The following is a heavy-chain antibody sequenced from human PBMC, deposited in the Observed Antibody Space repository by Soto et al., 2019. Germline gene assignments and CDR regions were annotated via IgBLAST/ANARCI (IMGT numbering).Heavy chain of an antibody. Sequence: QVELQESGPRLVKSSGTLSLTCEVSSGSISTGNWWSWVRQPPGKVLEWIGEIYYTGATNYNPSLKSRVTMTIDKAKAQFSLILTSATAADTAVYYCARVFSSGSGWMYYFDFWGQGILVSVSS. V-gene: IGHV4-4*02. CDR2: IYYTGAT. CDR3: ARVFSSGSGWMYYFDF. D-gene: IGHD6-25*01. J-gene: IGHJ4*02. CDR1: SGSISTGNW.